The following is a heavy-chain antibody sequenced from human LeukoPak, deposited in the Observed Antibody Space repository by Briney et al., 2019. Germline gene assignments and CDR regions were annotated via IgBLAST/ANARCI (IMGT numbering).Heavy chain of an antibody. D-gene: IGHD4-11*01. CDR1: GFTFSNSW. Sequence: GGSLRLSCAASGFTFSNSWMTWVRQAPGKGLEWVANIDQDGSEKYYVDSVKGRFTISRDIAKNSLYLQMNSLRAEDTAVYYCARMVYTNPYYSYFYYMDVWGKGTTVTVSS. CDR2: IDQDGSEK. V-gene: IGHV3-7*01. J-gene: IGHJ6*03. CDR3: ARMVYTNPYYSYFYYMDV.